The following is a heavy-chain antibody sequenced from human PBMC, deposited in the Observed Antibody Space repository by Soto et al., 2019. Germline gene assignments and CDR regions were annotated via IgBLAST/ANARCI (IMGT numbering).Heavy chain of an antibody. J-gene: IGHJ5*02. CDR2: IYQSGVT. Sequence: PSETLSLTCNMSGDSYSISTYSWSWIRQPPGKALQWIGFIYQSGVTSDNPSLASRVSISIDRSNNQCSLKLKSVTAAATAVYFCAGMPYTSGLRFDPWGPGTLVTVS. V-gene: IGHV4-30-2*01. CDR1: GDSYSISTYS. CDR3: AGMPYTSGLRFDP. D-gene: IGHD6-19*01.